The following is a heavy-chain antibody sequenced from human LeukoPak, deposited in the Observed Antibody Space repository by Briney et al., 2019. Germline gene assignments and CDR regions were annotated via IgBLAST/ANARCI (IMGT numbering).Heavy chain of an antibody. CDR3: ARVSIAAAGPVHPDY. CDR1: GGSVSSGSYY. D-gene: IGHD6-13*01. V-gene: IGHV4-61*01. CDR2: IYYSGST. Sequence: PSETLSLTCTVSGGSVSSGSYYWSWIRQPPGKGLEWIVYIYYSGSTNYNPSLKSRVTISVDTSKNQFSLKLSSVTAADTAVYYCARVSIAAAGPVHPDYWGQGTLVTVSS. J-gene: IGHJ4*02.